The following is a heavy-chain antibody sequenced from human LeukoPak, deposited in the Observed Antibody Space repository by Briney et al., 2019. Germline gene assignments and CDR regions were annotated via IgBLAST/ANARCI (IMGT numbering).Heavy chain of an antibody. CDR2: MNPNSGNT. J-gene: IGHJ6*02. D-gene: IGHD1-1*01. Sequence: ASVKVSCKASGYTFTSYDINWVRQATGQGLEWMGWMNPNSGNTGYAQKFQGRVTMTRNTSISTAYMELSSLRSEDTAVYYCARGVRDYYYYGMDVWGQGTTVTVSS. V-gene: IGHV1-8*01. CDR1: GYTFTSYD. CDR3: ARGVRDYYYYGMDV.